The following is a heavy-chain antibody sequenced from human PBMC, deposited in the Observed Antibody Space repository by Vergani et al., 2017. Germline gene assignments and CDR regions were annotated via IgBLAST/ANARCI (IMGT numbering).Heavy chain of an antibody. J-gene: IGHJ4*02. CDR3: ASQYCSGGSCHPEYYFDY. D-gene: IGHD2-15*01. CDR2: IYSGGST. Sequence: EVQLVESGGGLVQPGGSLRLSCAASGFTVSSNYMSWVRQAPGKGLEWVSVIYSGGSTYYADSVKGRFTISRDNSKNTLYLQMNSLRAEDTAVYYCASQYCSGGSCHPEYYFDYWGQGTLVTVSS. V-gene: IGHV3-66*02. CDR1: GFTVSSNY.